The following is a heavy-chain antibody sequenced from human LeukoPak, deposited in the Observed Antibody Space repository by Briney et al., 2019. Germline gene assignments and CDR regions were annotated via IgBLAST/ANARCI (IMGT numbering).Heavy chain of an antibody. D-gene: IGHD6-13*01. J-gene: IGHJ4*02. Sequence: GASVKVSCKASGGIFNDYSISWVRQAPGQGLEWLGWINTYNGNTKLGEKFQGRVTMTTDTSTSTVYMELTSLRTDDTAVYFCARDTPQHLKRFDYWGQGTLVTVSS. CDR3: ARDTPQHLKRFDY. V-gene: IGHV1-18*01. CDR2: INTYNGNT. CDR1: GGIFNDYS.